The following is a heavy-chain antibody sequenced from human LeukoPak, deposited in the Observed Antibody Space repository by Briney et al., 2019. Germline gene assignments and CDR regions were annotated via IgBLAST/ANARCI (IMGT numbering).Heavy chain of an antibody. D-gene: IGHD2-21*01. CDR1: GYTFTGYY. V-gene: IGHV1-2*02. Sequence: GASVKVSCKASGYTFTGYYMHWVRQAPGQGLEWMGWINPNSGGTNYAQKFQGRVTMTRDTSISTAYMELSRLRSDDTAVYYCARDAGPLGEGDAFDIWGQGTMVTVSS. J-gene: IGHJ3*02. CDR3: ARDAGPLGEGDAFDI. CDR2: INPNSGGT.